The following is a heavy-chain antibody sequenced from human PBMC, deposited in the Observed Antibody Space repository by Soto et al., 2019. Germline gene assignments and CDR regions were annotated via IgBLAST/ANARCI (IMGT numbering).Heavy chain of an antibody. D-gene: IGHD4-17*01. V-gene: IGHV1-18*01. Sequence: GXSVKVSCKASGYIFTYYGISWVRQAPGQGLEWMGWISTYNGRTSSAQKLQGRVTMTTDRSTSTTYMERRSLRSDDTAVYYCTRRYGDPSSAAGFDYWGQGTLVTVSS. CDR3: TRRYGDPSSAAGFDY. J-gene: IGHJ4*02. CDR2: ISTYNGRT. CDR1: GYIFTYYG.